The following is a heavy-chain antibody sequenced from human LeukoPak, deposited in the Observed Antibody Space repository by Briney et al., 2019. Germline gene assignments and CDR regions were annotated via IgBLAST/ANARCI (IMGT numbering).Heavy chain of an antibody. CDR3: ARRGVYYGKNDY. CDR2: ISAYNGNT. V-gene: IGHV1-18*01. D-gene: IGHD1-26*01. J-gene: IGHJ4*02. Sequence: GASVKLSCKASGYTFTIYGLSWVRQAPGQGLEWMGWISAYNGNTNYAQKLEGRVTMTTDTSTSTAYMELRSLRSDDTAVYYCARRGVYYGKNDYWGQGTLVTVSS. CDR1: GYTFTIYG.